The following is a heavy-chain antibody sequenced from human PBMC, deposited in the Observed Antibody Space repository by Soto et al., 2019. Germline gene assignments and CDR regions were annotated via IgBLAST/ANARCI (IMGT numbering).Heavy chain of an antibody. D-gene: IGHD1-1*01. Sequence: QVQLVESGGGVVQPGRSLRLSCAASGFTFSSYAMHWVRQAPGKGLEWVAVIAYDGRNKYYADSVKGRFTISRDNSKNTLYLQMNSLRIADTAVYYCARELERVFDYWGQGTLVTGSS. V-gene: IGHV3-30*04. CDR2: IAYDGRNK. J-gene: IGHJ4*02. CDR1: GFTFSSYA. CDR3: ARELERVFDY.